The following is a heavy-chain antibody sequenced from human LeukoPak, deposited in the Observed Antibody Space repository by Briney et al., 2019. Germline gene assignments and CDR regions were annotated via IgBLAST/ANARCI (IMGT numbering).Heavy chain of an antibody. J-gene: IGHJ4*02. CDR3: AKKGSIDANYFDY. D-gene: IGHD6-13*01. Sequence: QPGGSLRLSCAASGFTFSSYAMSWVRQAPGKGLEWVSAISGSGGSTDYPDSVTGRFTISKDNSKNTLYLQMNSRRAEDTAVYYCAKKGSIDANYFDYWGQGTLVTVSS. CDR2: ISGSGGST. V-gene: IGHV3-23*01. CDR1: GFTFSSYA.